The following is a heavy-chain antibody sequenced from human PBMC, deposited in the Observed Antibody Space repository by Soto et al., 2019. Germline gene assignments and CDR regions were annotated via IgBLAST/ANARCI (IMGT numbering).Heavy chain of an antibody. CDR1: GFTFSSYA. Sequence: GGSLRLSCAASGFTFSSYAMSWVRQAPGKGLEWVSAISGSGGSTYYADSVKGRFTISRDNSKNTLYLQMNSLRAEDTAVYYFAKSLVTMVRGAEGKPDYFDYWGQGTLVTVSS. CDR2: ISGSGGST. J-gene: IGHJ4*02. CDR3: AKSLVTMVRGAEGKPDYFDY. D-gene: IGHD3-10*01. V-gene: IGHV3-23*01.